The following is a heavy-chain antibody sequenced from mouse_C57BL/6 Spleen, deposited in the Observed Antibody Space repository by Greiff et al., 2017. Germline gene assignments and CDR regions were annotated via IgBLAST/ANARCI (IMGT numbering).Heavy chain of an antibody. D-gene: IGHD2-14*01. CDR2: IYPSDSET. CDR3: ARRGAYYRPWFAY. V-gene: IGHV1-61*01. CDR1: GYTFTSYW. J-gene: IGHJ3*01. Sequence: QVQLQQPGAELVRPGSSVKLSCKASGYTFTSYWMDWVKQRPGQGLEWIGNIYPSDSETHYNQKFKDKATLTVDKSSSTAYMPLSSLTSEDSAVYYCARRGAYYRPWFAYWGQGTLVTVSA.